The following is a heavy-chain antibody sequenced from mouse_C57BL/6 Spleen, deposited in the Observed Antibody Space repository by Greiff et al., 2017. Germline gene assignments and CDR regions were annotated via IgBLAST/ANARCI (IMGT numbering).Heavy chain of an antibody. Sequence: QVHVKQPGAELVKPGASVKMSCKASGYTFTSYWITWVKQRPGPGLEWIGDIYPGSGSTNYNEKFKSKATLTVDTSSSTAYMQLSSLTSEDSAVYYCARERIYYYGSSPPWFAYWGQGTLVTVSA. V-gene: IGHV1-55*01. CDR1: GYTFTSYW. CDR2: IYPGSGST. CDR3: ARERIYYYGSSPPWFAY. J-gene: IGHJ3*01. D-gene: IGHD1-1*01.